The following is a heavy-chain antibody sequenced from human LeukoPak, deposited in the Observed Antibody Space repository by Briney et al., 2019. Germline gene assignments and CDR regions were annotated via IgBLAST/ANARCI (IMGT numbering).Heavy chain of an antibody. CDR3: ARDLSSSLYSLAY. D-gene: IGHD6-13*01. Sequence: PGGSLRLSCAASGLAIADHGMSWVRQVPGRGLEWVSGINWDGGATSYAVSVEGRFTISRDNARNFLYLQMNSLRDEDTAMYFCARDLSSSLYSLAYWGQGTQVTVSS. CDR1: GLAIADHG. CDR2: INWDGGAT. J-gene: IGHJ4*02. V-gene: IGHV3-20*04.